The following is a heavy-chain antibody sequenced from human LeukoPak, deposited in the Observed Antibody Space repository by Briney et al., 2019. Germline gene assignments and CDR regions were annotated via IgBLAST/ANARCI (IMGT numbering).Heavy chain of an antibody. CDR3: ARDRRTIVVVITPYFDY. D-gene: IGHD3-22*01. Sequence: PGGSLRLSCAASGFTFSRYSMNWVRQAPGKGLEWVSSISISSNYIYYTNSVKGRFTISRDNAKNSLYLQMNSLRAEDTAVYYCARDRRTIVVVITPYFDYWGQGTLVTVSS. V-gene: IGHV3-21*04. J-gene: IGHJ4*02. CDR2: ISISSNYI. CDR1: GFTFSRYS.